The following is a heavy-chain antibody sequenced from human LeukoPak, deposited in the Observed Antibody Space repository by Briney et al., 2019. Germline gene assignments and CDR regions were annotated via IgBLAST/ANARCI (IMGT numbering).Heavy chain of an antibody. CDR1: GFTFSAYA. V-gene: IGHV3-64*04. CDR2: ISNNGGSS. D-gene: IGHD3-16*01. Sequence: PGGSLRLSCSASGFTFSAYAMYWVRQAPGKGLEYVSGISNNGGSSFYADSVKGRFTISRDNSKNTLYLQMNSLRAEDTAVYYCAKGVDDYVWGSYNWFDPWGQGTLVTVSS. J-gene: IGHJ5*02. CDR3: AKGVDDYVWGSYNWFDP.